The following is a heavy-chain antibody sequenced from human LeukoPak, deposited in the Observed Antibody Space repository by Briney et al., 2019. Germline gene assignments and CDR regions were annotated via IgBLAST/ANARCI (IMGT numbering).Heavy chain of an antibody. Sequence: PAQTLSLTCTVSGGSISSGGYYWSWIRQHPGEGLEWIGYIYYSGSTYYNPSLKSRVAILVDTSKNQFSLKLSSVTAADTAVYYCARVGYYAEYFDNWGQGTLVTVSS. V-gene: IGHV4-31*03. J-gene: IGHJ4*01. CDR1: GGSISSGGYY. CDR3: ARVGYYAEYFDN. D-gene: IGHD3-22*01. CDR2: IYYSGST.